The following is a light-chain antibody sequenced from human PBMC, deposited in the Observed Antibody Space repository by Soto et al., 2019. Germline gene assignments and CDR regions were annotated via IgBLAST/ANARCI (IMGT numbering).Light chain of an antibody. CDR1: SSNIGAGYD. J-gene: IGLJ1*01. V-gene: IGLV1-40*01. CDR2: GTT. Sequence: QSVLTQTPSVAGAPGQRVTISCTGRSSNIGAGYDVHWYQHLPGTAPKLLIYGTTNRPSGVPDRFSGSKSGISASLAITWLQAEDEADYYCHSYDSSLSASVFGAGTKVTVL. CDR3: HSYDSSLSASV.